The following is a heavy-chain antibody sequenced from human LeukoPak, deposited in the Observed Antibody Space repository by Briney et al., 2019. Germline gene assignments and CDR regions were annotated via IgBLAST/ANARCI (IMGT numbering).Heavy chain of an antibody. J-gene: IGHJ6*03. CDR1: GGSISDYY. V-gene: IGHV4-59*12. D-gene: IGHD6-6*01. CDR2: GHHSGST. CDR3: ARDQQLAPHYYYYYYMDV. Sequence: SETLSLTCTVPGGSISDYYWSWIRQPPGKGLEWIGYGHHSGSTNYNPSLRSRVTISVNTSKNQFSLKVSSVTAADTAVYYCARDQQLAPHYYYYYYMDVWGKGTTVTVSS.